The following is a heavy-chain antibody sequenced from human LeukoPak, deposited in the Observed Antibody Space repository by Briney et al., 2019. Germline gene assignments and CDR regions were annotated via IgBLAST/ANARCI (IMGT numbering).Heavy chain of an antibody. CDR3: AKDAVGAAYYYYYYMDV. J-gene: IGHJ6*03. CDR2: ISGSGGST. D-gene: IGHD1-26*01. Sequence: GGTLRLSCAASGFTFSSYGMSWVRQAPGKGLEWVSAISGSGGSTYYADSVKGRFTISRDNSKNTLYLQMNSLRAEDTAVYYCAKDAVGAAYYYYYYMDVWGKGTTVTVPS. CDR1: GFTFSSYG. V-gene: IGHV3-23*01.